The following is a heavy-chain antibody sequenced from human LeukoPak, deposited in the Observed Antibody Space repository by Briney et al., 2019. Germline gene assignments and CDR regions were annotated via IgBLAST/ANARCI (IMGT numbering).Heavy chain of an antibody. CDR2: IYSGGGT. CDR3: ARGISGTNNWFDP. D-gene: IGHD1/OR15-1a*01. J-gene: IGHJ5*02. V-gene: IGHV3-66*02. CDR1: GFTVSGNY. Sequence: QTGGSLRLSCAASGFTVSGNYMSWVRQAPGKGLEWVSLIYSGGGTYYADSVKGRFTISRDNSKNTLYLQMSSLRAEDTAVYYCARGISGTNNWFDPWGQGTLVTVSS.